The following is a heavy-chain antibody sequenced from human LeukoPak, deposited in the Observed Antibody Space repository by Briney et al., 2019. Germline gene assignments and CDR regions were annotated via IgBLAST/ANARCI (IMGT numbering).Heavy chain of an antibody. Sequence: PSETLSLTCTVSGASIRSSPYYWGWLRQPPGKGLEWIVSSYYSRSTYYNPSLKSRVTISLDTSKNQFSLKLSSVTGADTAVYFCAIGLNYFDSWGQGTLVTVSS. V-gene: IGHV4-39*01. CDR2: SYYSRST. J-gene: IGHJ4*02. CDR3: AIGLNYFDS. D-gene: IGHD3/OR15-3a*01. CDR1: GASIRSSPYY.